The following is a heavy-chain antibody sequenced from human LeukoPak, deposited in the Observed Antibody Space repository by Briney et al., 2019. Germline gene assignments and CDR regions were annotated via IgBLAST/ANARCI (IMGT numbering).Heavy chain of an antibody. V-gene: IGHV3-15*01. CDR3: LGSSGYYLYYYYYYYMDV. CDR1: GFTFSSYA. CDR2: IKSKTDGGTT. D-gene: IGHD3-22*01. J-gene: IGHJ6*03. Sequence: GGSLRLSCAASGFTFSSYAMSWVRQAPGKGLEWVGRIKSKTDGGTTDYAAPVKGRFTISRDDSKNTLYLQMNSLKTEDTAVYYCLGSSGYYLYYYYYYYMDVWGKGTTVTVSS.